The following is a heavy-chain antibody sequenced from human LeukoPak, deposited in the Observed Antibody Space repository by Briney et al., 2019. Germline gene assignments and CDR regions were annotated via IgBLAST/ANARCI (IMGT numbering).Heavy chain of an antibody. CDR1: GGSISGYY. V-gene: IGHV4-4*07. CDR3: ARARREGIVVVRDRRYYFDY. D-gene: IGHD3-22*01. CDR2: IYTSGST. Sequence: SETLSLTCTVSGGSISGYYWSWIRQPAGKGLEWIGRIYTSGSTNYNPSLKSRVTMSVDTSKNQFSLKLSSVTAADTAVYYCARARREGIVVVRDRRYYFDYWGQGTLVTVSS. J-gene: IGHJ4*02.